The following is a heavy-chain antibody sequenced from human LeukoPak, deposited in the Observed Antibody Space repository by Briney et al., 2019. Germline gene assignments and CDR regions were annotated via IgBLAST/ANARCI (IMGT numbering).Heavy chain of an antibody. J-gene: IGHJ5*01. CDR3: AKDESSGYSYLDS. CDR1: GFTFRRNA. D-gene: IGHD3-22*01. Sequence: GGSLRLSCTASGFTFRRNAMTWVRQAPGKGLEWVSTITGSAESAYYADSVKGRFSISRDNSKNTLHLQLKSLRAEDTAVYYCAKDESSGYSYLDSWGQGNLVSV. V-gene: IGHV3-23*01. CDR2: ITGSAESA.